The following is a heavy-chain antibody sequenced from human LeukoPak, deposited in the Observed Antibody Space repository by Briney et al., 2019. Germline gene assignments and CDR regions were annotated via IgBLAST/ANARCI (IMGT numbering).Heavy chain of an antibody. CDR1: GFTVSTNY. V-gene: IGHV3-66*02. Sequence: GGSLRLSCAASGFTVSTNYMSWVRQAPGKGLEWVSSFYRGGSTYYVGSVKGRFTTSSDHSKNTVYLQMNSLRAEDTAVYYCARYYDSSGYPQGAFDIWGQGTMVTVS. CDR2: FYRGGST. D-gene: IGHD3-22*01. CDR3: ARYYDSSGYPQGAFDI. J-gene: IGHJ3*02.